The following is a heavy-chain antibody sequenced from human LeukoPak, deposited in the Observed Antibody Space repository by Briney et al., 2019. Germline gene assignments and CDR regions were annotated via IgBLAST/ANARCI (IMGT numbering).Heavy chain of an antibody. V-gene: IGHV4-59*11. D-gene: IGHD5-18*01. CDR3: TTIKRGNIFGYFDF. Sequence: PSETLSLTCTVSGGSMTTHHWNWIGQTPGKGLEWIGYVFDSGRTKENPSLKSRVTLSADTSKNQLSLRLSSVTAADTAVYYCTTIKRGNIFGYFDFWGQGILVTVSS. J-gene: IGHJ4*02. CDR1: GGSMTTHH. CDR2: VFDSGRT.